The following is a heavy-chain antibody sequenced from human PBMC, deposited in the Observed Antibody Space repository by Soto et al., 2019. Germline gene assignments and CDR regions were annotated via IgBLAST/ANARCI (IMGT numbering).Heavy chain of an antibody. Sequence: EVQLVESGGGLVKPGGSLRLSCAASGFTFSSYSMNWVRQAPGKGLEWVSSISSSSSYIYYADSVKGRLTISRDNAKNSLYLQTNSLRAEDTAVYYCARGYHYYDSSGYDKWDAFDIWGQGTMVTVSS. D-gene: IGHD3-22*01. CDR1: GFTFSSYS. CDR2: ISSSSSYI. V-gene: IGHV3-21*01. CDR3: ARGYHYYDSSGYDKWDAFDI. J-gene: IGHJ3*02.